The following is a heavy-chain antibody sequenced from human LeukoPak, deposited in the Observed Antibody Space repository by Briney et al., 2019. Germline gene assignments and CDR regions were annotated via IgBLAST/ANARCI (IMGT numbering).Heavy chain of an antibody. J-gene: IGHJ6*02. V-gene: IGHV1-46*01. CDR3: ASAPNEYDSSGHNYYGMDV. Sequence: ASVKVSCKASGYTFTSYYMHWVRQAPGQGLEWMGIINPSGGSTSYAQKFQGRVTMTRDTSTSTVYMELSSLRSEDTAVYYCASAPNEYDSSGHNYYGMDVWGQGTTVTVSS. CDR2: INPSGGST. D-gene: IGHD3-22*01. CDR1: GYTFTSYY.